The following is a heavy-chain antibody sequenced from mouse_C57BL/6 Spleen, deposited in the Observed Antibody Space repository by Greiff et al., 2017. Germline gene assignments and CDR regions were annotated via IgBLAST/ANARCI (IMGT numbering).Heavy chain of an antibody. D-gene: IGHD4-1*01. J-gene: IGHJ4*01. Sequence: VQLKESGAELVKPGASVKLSCTASGFNIKDYYMHWVKQRTEQGLEWIGRIDPEDGETKYAPKFQGKAILTADKSSSTAYMELRSLTSEDSAVYYCTVGRYAMDYWGQGTSVTVSS. CDR3: TVGRYAMDY. CDR2: IDPEDGET. CDR1: GFNIKDYY. V-gene: IGHV14-2*01.